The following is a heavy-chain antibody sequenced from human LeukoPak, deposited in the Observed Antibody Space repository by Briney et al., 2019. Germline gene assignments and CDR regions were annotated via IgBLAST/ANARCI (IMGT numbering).Heavy chain of an antibody. CDR1: GYTFTGYY. Sequence: ASVKVSCKASGYTFTGYYMHWVRQAPGQGLEWMGWINPNSGGTNYAQKFQGRVTMTRDTSISTAYMELSRLRSDDTAVYYCARVGPHPSSYYDILTGYYLRPYYYYYYMDVWGKGTTVTVSS. D-gene: IGHD3-9*01. V-gene: IGHV1-2*02. J-gene: IGHJ6*03. CDR2: INPNSGGT. CDR3: ARVGPHPSSYYDILTGYYLRPYYYYYYMDV.